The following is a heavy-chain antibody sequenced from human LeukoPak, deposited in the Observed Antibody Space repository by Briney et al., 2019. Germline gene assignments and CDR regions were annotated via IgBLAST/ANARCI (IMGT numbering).Heavy chain of an antibody. D-gene: IGHD3-9*01. J-gene: IGHJ6*04. V-gene: IGHV4-59*08. Sequence: PSETLSLTCTVSGDSLSSKYWTWVRQPPGKGLEYIGYVHYTGYTDYNPSLESRLTISIDTSRNQFSLKLSSVTAADTAVYYCARLMPMVLTGQRYFYHPLDVWGKGTTVTVSS. CDR1: GDSLSSKY. CDR3: ARLMPMVLTGQRYFYHPLDV. CDR2: VHYTGYT.